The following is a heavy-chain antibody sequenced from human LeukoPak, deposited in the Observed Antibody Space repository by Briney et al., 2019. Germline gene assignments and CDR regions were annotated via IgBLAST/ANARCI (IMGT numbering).Heavy chain of an antibody. CDR3: ARGPQGYCSSTVCYFDY. D-gene: IGHD2-2*01. V-gene: IGHV3-30-3*01. CDR1: GFTFSSYA. CDR2: ISYDGSNK. J-gene: IGHJ4*02. Sequence: GGSLRLSCAVSGFTFSSYAMHWVRQAPGKGLEWVAVISYDGSNKYYADSVKGRFTISRDNSKNTLYLQMNSLRAEDTAVYYCARGPQGYCSSTVCYFDYWGQGTLVTVSS.